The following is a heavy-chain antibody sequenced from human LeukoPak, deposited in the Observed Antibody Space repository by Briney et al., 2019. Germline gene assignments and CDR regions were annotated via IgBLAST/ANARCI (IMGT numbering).Heavy chain of an antibody. J-gene: IGHJ6*02. CDR3: ARGYYYGMDV. V-gene: IGHV3-7*01. CDR2: IKQEGSEK. CDR1: GFSFSSYW. Sequence: PGRSLRLSCAASGFSFSSYWMNWVHQAPGKGLEWVANIKQEGSEKYYVDSVKGRFTISRDNAKNSLYLQMNSLRGEDTAVYYCARGYYYGMDVWGQGTTVTVSS.